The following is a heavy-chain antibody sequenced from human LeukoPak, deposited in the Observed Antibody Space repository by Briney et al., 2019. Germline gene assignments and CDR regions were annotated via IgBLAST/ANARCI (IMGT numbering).Heavy chain of an antibody. D-gene: IGHD6-13*01. J-gene: IGHJ4*02. CDR3: AREIAAADGYFDY. V-gene: IGHV4-59*01. CDR2: IYYSGST. CDR1: GGSISSYY. Sequence: PSETLSLTSTVSGGSISSYYWSWIRQPPGKGLEWIGYIYYSGSTNYNPSLKSRVTISVDTSKNQFSLKLSSVTAADTAVYYCAREIAAADGYFDYWGQGTLVTVSS.